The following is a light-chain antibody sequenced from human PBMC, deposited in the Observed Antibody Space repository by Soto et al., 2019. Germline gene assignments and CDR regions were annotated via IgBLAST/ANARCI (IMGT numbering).Light chain of an antibody. CDR1: QSLLHTNGYNY. V-gene: IGKV2-28*01. Sequence: DIVMTQSPLSLTVTPGESASISCWSSQSLLHTNGYNYFDWYLQKPGQSPQLLIYLGSNRASGVAGRFSGRGSGTDFTLRISRVEADDVGVYYCMQALQTPRTFGQGTKLEIK. CDR2: LGS. CDR3: MQALQTPRT. J-gene: IGKJ2*01.